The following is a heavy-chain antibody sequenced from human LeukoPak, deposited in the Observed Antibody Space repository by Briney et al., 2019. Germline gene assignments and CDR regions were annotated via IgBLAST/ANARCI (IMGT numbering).Heavy chain of an antibody. D-gene: IGHD5-12*01. CDR3: AKSTPSGYDSLGEFDC. CDR1: GFIFSTNW. CDR2: ISGSGGST. Sequence: PGGSLRLSCTASGFIFSTNWMSWVRQAPGKGLELVSGISGSGGSTYYADSVKGRFTISRDNSKNTLYLQMNSLRAEDTAVYYCAKSTPSGYDSLGEFDCWGQGTLVTVSS. J-gene: IGHJ4*02. V-gene: IGHV3-23*01.